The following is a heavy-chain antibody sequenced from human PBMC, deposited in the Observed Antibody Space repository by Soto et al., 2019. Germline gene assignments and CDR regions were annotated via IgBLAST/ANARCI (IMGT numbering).Heavy chain of an antibody. D-gene: IGHD6-13*01. CDR2: IYHSGST. Sequence: SDTLSLTCAVSGDSITLAKWWNWIRQPPGKGLQWIGEIYHSGSTKYNPSLKSRVIISVDKSKNQFSLKLSSVTDADTAAYYCARGETQQQRDYWGQGTLVTVS. CDR3: ARGETQQQRDY. V-gene: IGHV4-4*02. J-gene: IGHJ4*02. CDR1: GDSITLAKW.